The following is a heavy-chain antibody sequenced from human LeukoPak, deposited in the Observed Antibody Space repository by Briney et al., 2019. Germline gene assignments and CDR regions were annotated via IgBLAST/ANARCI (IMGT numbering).Heavy chain of an antibody. J-gene: IGHJ4*02. D-gene: IGHD3-3*01. Sequence: PSETLSLTCTVSGGSISNYYWNWIRQPPGKGLEWIGYLNYTGSTTYNPSRKSLVTISVDMSKNQFPLNLSSVTAADTAVYYCARGSRTIFGNSYFDSWGRGILVTVSS. V-gene: IGHV4-59*01. CDR1: GGSISNYY. CDR2: LNYTGST. CDR3: ARGSRTIFGNSYFDS.